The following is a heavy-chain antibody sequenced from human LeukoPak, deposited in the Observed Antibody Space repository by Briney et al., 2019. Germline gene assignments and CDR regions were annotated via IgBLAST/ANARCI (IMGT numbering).Heavy chain of an antibody. CDR3: PKDDEGYY. V-gene: IGHV3-7*04. Sequence: GSLIPSCATSGFTLSKSCMNWLRQTPEKGLEWVANINEDGSAKYYVDSVKGRFTISRDNAKNSLYLQMNSLRAEDTAVYYCPKDDEGYYWGQGIMVTVSS. CDR1: GFTLSKSC. J-gene: IGHJ4*02. D-gene: IGHD3-3*01. CDR2: INEDGSAK.